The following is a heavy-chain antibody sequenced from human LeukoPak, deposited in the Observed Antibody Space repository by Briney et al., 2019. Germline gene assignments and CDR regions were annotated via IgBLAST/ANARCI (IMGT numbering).Heavy chain of an antibody. D-gene: IGHD2-8*01. J-gene: IGHJ6*02. Sequence: SETLSLTCTVSGGSISSSSYYWGWIRQPPGKGLEWIGSIYYSGSTYYNPSLKSRVTISVDTSKNQFSLKLSSVTAADTAVYYCAGDLVIGNGLAGMDVWGQGTTVTVSS. V-gene: IGHV4-39*02. CDR2: IYYSGST. CDR3: AGDLVIGNGLAGMDV. CDR1: GGSISSSSYY.